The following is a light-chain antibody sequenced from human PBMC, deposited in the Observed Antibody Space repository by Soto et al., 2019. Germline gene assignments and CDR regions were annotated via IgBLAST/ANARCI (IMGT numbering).Light chain of an antibody. J-gene: IGKJ1*01. CDR1: QSLVHSDGNTY. V-gene: IGKV2-24*01. CDR2: KIS. Sequence: DIVMTQTPLSSRVTLGQPASISCRSSQSLVHSDGNTYLNWLHQRPGQPPRLLLYKISNRFFGVPDRFSGSGAGTHFTLTINSVEAEDVGVYYCMQATHPTWTFGQGTKVVIK. CDR3: MQATHPTWT.